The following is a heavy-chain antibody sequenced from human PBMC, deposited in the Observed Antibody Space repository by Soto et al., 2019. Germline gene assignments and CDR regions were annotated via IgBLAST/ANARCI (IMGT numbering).Heavy chain of an antibody. Sequence: PSETLSLTCTVSGGSISGGYYSWSWIRQPPGKGLEWIGYIYHSGSTYYNPSLKSRVTISIDRSKNQFSLKLTSVTAADTAVYYCARDKITGLFDYWGQGTLVTVSS. CDR2: IYHSGST. J-gene: IGHJ4*02. V-gene: IGHV4-30-2*01. D-gene: IGHD2-8*02. CDR1: GGSISGGYYS. CDR3: ARDKITGLFDY.